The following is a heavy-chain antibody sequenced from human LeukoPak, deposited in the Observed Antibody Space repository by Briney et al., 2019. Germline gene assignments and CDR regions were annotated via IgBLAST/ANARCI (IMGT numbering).Heavy chain of an antibody. CDR3: AWLGDFDY. CDR1: GFTFSSYD. D-gene: IGHD5-24*01. CDR2: ISGSGGST. J-gene: IGHJ4*02. Sequence: GGSLRLSCAASGFTFSSYDMSWVRQAPGKGLEWVSVISGSGGSTYYADSVKGRFTISRDSSKNTLYLQMNSLRAEDTAVYYCAWLGDFDYWGQGTLVTVSS. V-gene: IGHV3-23*01.